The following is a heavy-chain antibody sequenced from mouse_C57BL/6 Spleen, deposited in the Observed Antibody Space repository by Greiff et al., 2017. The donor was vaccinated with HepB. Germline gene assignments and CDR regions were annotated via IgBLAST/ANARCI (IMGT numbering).Heavy chain of an antibody. J-gene: IGHJ4*01. V-gene: IGHV1-78*01. CDR1: GYTFTDHT. CDR2: IYPRDGST. D-gene: IGHD2-5*01. CDR3: ARTYYSNYGYAMDY. Sequence: VKLMESDAELVKPGASVKISCKVSGYTFTDHTIHWMKQRPEQGLEWIGYIYPRDGSTKYNEKFKGKATLTADKSSSTAYMQLNSLTSEDSAVYFCARTYYSNYGYAMDYWGQGTSVTVSS.